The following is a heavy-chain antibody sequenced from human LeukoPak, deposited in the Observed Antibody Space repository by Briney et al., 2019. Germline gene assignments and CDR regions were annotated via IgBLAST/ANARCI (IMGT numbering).Heavy chain of an antibody. CDR3: ARDGYGGNSLYFDY. CDR2: IYSGGGT. V-gene: IGHV3-66*01. J-gene: IGHJ4*02. D-gene: IGHD4-23*01. Sequence: GGSLRLSCAASGFTVTTNYMNCVRQAPGKGLEWVSVIYSGGGTHYADSVKDRFSISRDNSKNTVYLQMNSLRAEDTAVYYCARDGYGGNSLYFDYWGQGTLVTVSS. CDR1: GFTVTTNY.